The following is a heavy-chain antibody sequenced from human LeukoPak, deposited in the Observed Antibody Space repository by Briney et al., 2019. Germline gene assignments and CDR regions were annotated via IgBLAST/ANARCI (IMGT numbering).Heavy chain of an antibody. V-gene: IGHV3-74*01. D-gene: IGHD5-12*01. J-gene: IGHJ4*02. Sequence: GGSLRLSCAASGFTFNNYWMHWVRQAPGKGPVWIAHINGDGSVTGYADSVKGRFTISRDNSKNTLYLQMNSLRAEDTAVYYCARGPSGYHNTGGQGTLVTVSS. CDR1: GFTFNNYW. CDR2: INGDGSVT. CDR3: ARGPSGYHNT.